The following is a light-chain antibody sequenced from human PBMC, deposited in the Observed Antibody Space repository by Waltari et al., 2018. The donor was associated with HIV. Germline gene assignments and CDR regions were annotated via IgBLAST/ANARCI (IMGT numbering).Light chain of an antibody. CDR3: QSYDSSLSGWV. J-gene: IGLJ3*02. Sequence: QSVLTQPPSVSGAPGQRVTISCTGRSSNIGAGYDVHWYQQLPGTAPKLLIFGNNNRPSGVPDRFSGSNSGTSASLAITGLQAEDEADYYCQSYDSSLSGWVFGGGTKLTVL. V-gene: IGLV1-40*01. CDR2: GNN. CDR1: SSNIGAGYD.